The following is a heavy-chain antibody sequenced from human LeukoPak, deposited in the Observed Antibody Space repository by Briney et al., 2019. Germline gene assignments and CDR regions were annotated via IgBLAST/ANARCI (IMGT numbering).Heavy chain of an antibody. CDR2: IYYSGST. CDR1: SASISSHY. J-gene: IGHJ5*02. D-gene: IGHD1-20*01. V-gene: IGHV4-59*11. Sequence: SETLSLTCTVSSASISSHYWSWLRQPPGKGLEWIGYIYYSGSTNYNPSLKCQVTISVDTSKNQFSLKLSSVTAADTAVYYCARNYNWDRGNWFDPWGQGTLVTVSS. CDR3: ARNYNWDRGNWFDP.